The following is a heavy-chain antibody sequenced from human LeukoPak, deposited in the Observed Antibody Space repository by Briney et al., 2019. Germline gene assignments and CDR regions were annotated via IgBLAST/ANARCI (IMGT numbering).Heavy chain of an antibody. CDR1: GFTFSSYA. Sequence: GGSLRLSCAASGFTFSSYAMSWVRQAPGEGLEWVSGISGSGGNTYYADSVKGRFTVSRDNSKNTLYPQMNSLRAEDTAVYYCAKDAGRYCSSTSCYGGKYYFDYWGQGTLVTVSS. CDR2: ISGSGGNT. D-gene: IGHD2-2*01. V-gene: IGHV3-23*01. CDR3: AKDAGRYCSSTSCYGGKYYFDY. J-gene: IGHJ4*02.